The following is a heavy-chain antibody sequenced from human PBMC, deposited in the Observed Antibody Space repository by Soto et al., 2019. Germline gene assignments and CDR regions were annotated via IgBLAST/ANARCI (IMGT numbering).Heavy chain of an antibody. CDR1: GGTFSSYA. CDR3: ASGAKSPQTTYYFDY. V-gene: IGHV1-69*12. CDR2: IIPIFGTA. D-gene: IGHD1-26*01. J-gene: IGHJ4*02. Sequence: QVQLVQSGAAVKKPGSSVKVSCKASGGTFSSYAISWVRQAPGQGLEWMGGIIPIFGTANYAQKFQGRVTITADESTSTAYRELSSLRSEDTAVYYCASGAKSPQTTYYFDYWGQGTLVTVSS.